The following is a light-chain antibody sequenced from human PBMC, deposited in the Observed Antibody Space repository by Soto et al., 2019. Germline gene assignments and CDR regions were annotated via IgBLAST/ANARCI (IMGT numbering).Light chain of an antibody. CDR1: QSVSSY. J-gene: IGKJ5*01. CDR3: QQRMES. CDR2: DAS. Sequence: IVMRQSPATLSVSPGERATLSCRASQSVSSYLAWYQQKPGQAPRLLIYDASNRATGIPGRFSGSGSGTDFTLTISSLEPEDFAVYYCQQRMESFGQGTRLEIK. V-gene: IGKV3-11*01.